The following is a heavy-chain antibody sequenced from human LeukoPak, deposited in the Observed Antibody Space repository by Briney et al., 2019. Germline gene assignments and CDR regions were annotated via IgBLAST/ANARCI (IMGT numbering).Heavy chain of an antibody. Sequence: GASVKVSCKASGYTFTSYDINWVRQATGQGPEWMGWMNPNSGNTGYTQKFQGRDTMTRNTSINTAYMELSSLRSEDTAVYYCGRGRGNGRPENYFDYWGQGTLVTVSA. CDR1: GYTFTSYD. CDR2: MNPNSGNT. CDR3: GRGRGNGRPENYFDY. J-gene: IGHJ4*02. V-gene: IGHV1-8*01. D-gene: IGHD2-8*01.